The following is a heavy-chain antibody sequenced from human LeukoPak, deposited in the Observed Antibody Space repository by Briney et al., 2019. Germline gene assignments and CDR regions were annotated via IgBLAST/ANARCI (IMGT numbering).Heavy chain of an antibody. J-gene: IGHJ4*02. CDR1: GYTFTSYG. Sequence: ASVKVSCKASGYTFTSYGISWVRQAPGQRLEWMGWINAGNGNTKYSQKFQGRVTITRDTSASTAYMELSSLRSEDMAVYYCARSIAVAGTDYWGQGTLVTVSS. V-gene: IGHV1-3*01. CDR2: INAGNGNT. D-gene: IGHD6-19*01. CDR3: ARSIAVAGTDY.